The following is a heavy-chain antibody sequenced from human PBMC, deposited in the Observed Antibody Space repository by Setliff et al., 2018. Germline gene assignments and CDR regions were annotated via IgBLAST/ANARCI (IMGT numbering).Heavy chain of an antibody. V-gene: IGHV4-38-2*02. J-gene: IGHJ4*02. Sequence: SETLSLTCTVSGYSISSGYIWGWLRQPPGKGLEWVGNICHTGSINYNPSLKSRLTISRDTSKNQVSLKLNSVTATDTAVYYCARDLGHGGDSDYWGQGILVTVSS. CDR2: ICHTGSI. CDR1: GYSISSGYI. D-gene: IGHD2-21*02. CDR3: ARDLGHGGDSDY.